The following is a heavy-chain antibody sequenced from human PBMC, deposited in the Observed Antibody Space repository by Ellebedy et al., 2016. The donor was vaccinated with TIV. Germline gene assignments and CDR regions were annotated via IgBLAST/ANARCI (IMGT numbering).Heavy chain of an antibody. V-gene: IGHV3-21*01. CDR1: GFTFSSST. CDR3: ARVSPYSTSTPLDY. Sequence: GGSLRLXXAASGFTFSSSTINWVRQAPGKGLEWVSSISGSPTYIYYADSVKGRFTISRDNAKSSVYLHMDSLRVEDTAIYYCARVSPYSTSTPLDYWGQGTLVTVSS. CDR2: ISGSPTYI. J-gene: IGHJ4*02. D-gene: IGHD4-11*01.